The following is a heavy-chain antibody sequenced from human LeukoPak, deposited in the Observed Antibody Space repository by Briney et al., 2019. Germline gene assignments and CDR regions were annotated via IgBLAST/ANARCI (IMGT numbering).Heavy chain of an antibody. D-gene: IGHD3-22*01. CDR3: ARAGDSSGYSPYYFDY. Sequence: PGGSLRLSCAASGFTFSSYAMHWVRQAPGKGLEYVSAISSNGGSTYCANSVKGRFTISRDNSKNTLYLQMGSLRAEDMAVYYCARAGDSSGYSPYYFDYWGQGTLVTVSS. V-gene: IGHV3-64*01. CDR2: ISSNGGST. J-gene: IGHJ4*02. CDR1: GFTFSSYA.